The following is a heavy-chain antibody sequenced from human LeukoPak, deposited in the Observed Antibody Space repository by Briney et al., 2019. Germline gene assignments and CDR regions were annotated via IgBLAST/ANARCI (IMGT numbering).Heavy chain of an antibody. Sequence: VKVSCKASGYTFTSYGISWVRQAPGQGLEWMGWISAYNGSTNYAQKLQGRVTMTTDTSTSTAYMELRSLRSDDTAVYYCARVTPTMVRGVLDYWGQGTLVTVSS. CDR3: ARVTPTMVRGVLDY. CDR2: ISAYNGST. J-gene: IGHJ4*02. D-gene: IGHD3-10*01. CDR1: GYTFTSYG. V-gene: IGHV1-18*01.